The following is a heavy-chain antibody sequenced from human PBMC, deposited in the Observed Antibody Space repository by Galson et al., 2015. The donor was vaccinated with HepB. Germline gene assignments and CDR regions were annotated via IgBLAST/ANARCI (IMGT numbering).Heavy chain of an antibody. CDR2: ISYDGSNK. CDR1: GFTFSSYG. V-gene: IGHV3-30*18. D-gene: IGHD4-23*01. J-gene: IGHJ4*02. CDR3: AKVIGGGNFPDY. Sequence: SLRLSCAASGFTFSSYGMHWVRQAPGKGLEWVAVISYDGSNKYYADSVKGRFTISRDNSKNTLYLQMNSLRAEDTAVYYCAKVIGGGNFPDYWGQGTLVTVSS.